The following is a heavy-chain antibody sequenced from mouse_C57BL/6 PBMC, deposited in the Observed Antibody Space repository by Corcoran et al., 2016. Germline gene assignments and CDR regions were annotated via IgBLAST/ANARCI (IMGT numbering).Heavy chain of an antibody. Sequence: QVQLQQSGAELVKPGASVKISCKASGYAFSSYWMNWVKQRPGKGLEWIGQIYPGDGDTNYNGKFKGKATLTADKSSSTAYMQLSSLTSEDSAVDFVAKEITTVVAKGYFDVWGTGTTVTVSS. CDR3: AKEITTVVAKGYFDV. V-gene: IGHV1-80*01. CDR2: IYPGDGDT. CDR1: GYAFSSYW. J-gene: IGHJ1*03. D-gene: IGHD1-1*01.